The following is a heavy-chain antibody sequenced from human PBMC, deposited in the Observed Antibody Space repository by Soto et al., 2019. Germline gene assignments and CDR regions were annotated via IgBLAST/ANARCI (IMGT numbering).Heavy chain of an antibody. J-gene: IGHJ4*02. V-gene: IGHV1-69*01. CDR2: IIPIFGTA. CDR1: GGTFSSYA. D-gene: IGHD2-21*02. CDR3: ARGSLKRWGYCGGDCYSRFDY. Sequence: QVQLVQSGAEVKKPGSSVKVSCKASGGTFSSYAISWVRQAPGQGREWMGGIIPIFGTANYAQKFQGRVTITADESTSTAYMELSSLRSEDTAVYYCARGSLKRWGYCGGDCYSRFDYWGQGTLVTVSS.